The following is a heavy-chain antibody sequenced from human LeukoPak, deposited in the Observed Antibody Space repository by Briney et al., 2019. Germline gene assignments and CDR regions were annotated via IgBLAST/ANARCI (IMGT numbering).Heavy chain of an antibody. Sequence: GGSLRLSCAASGFTFSSYAMSWARQAPGKGLEWVSAISGSGGSTYYADSVKGRFTISRDNSKNTLYLQMNSLRAEDTAVYYCAKAYYYDSSGYYGAFDIWGQGTMVTVSS. J-gene: IGHJ3*02. V-gene: IGHV3-23*01. CDR1: GFTFSSYA. CDR3: AKAYYYDSSGYYGAFDI. D-gene: IGHD3-22*01. CDR2: ISGSGGST.